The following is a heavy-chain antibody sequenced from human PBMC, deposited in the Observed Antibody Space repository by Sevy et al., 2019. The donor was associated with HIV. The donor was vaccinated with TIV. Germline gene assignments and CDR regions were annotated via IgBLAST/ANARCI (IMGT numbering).Heavy chain of an antibody. Sequence: GGSLRLSCVASGFNFNIYSMSWVRQAPGKGLGWVSTLSFGGGRINHEDSGQGRFPMSRDDSKKTVYLEMNSLRAEDTAVYYCAREGCTRPHDHWGQGTLVTVSS. J-gene: IGHJ4*02. CDR3: AREGCTRPHDH. D-gene: IGHD2-8*01. CDR2: LSFGGGRI. CDR1: GFNFNIYS. V-gene: IGHV3-23*01.